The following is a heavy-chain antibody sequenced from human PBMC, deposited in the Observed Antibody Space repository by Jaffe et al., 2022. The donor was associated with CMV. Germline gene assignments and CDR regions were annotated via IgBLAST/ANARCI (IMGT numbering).Heavy chain of an antibody. CDR2: ISSSGRTT. CDR1: RFTFSSQA. V-gene: IGHV3-23*04. CDR3: ANYYGSGTYCDY. J-gene: IGHJ4*02. D-gene: IGHD3-10*01. Sequence: EVQLVESGGGLVQPGGSLRLSCAASRFTFSSQAMSWVRQAPGKGLEWLSAISSSGRTTYYADSVRGRFTISRDNSKNTLYLQMNSLRAEDTAVYYCANYYGSGTYCDYWGQGTLVTVSS.